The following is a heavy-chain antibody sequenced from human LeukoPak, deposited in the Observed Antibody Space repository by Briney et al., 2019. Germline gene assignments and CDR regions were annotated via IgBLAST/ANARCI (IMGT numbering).Heavy chain of an antibody. CDR1: GYTFTGYY. CDR3: ARALTESTGYKH. Sequence: ASVKVSCKASGYTFTGYYMHWVRQAPGQGLEWMGRINPNSGGTNYAQKFQGRVTMTRDTSISTAYMELSRLRSDDTAVYYCARALTESTGYKHWGQGTLVTVSS. V-gene: IGHV1-2*06. J-gene: IGHJ1*01. D-gene: IGHD5-24*01. CDR2: INPNSGGT.